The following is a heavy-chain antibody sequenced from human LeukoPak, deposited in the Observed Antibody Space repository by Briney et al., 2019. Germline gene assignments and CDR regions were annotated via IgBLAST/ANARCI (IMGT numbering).Heavy chain of an antibody. CDR3: AKDARYCSGGSCYPNAFDI. CDR1: GFTFSSYG. Sequence: GGSLRLSCAASGFTFSSYGMHWVRQAPGKGLEWVAFIRYDGSNKYYADSVKSRFTISRDNSKNTLYLQMNSLRAEDTAVYYCAKDARYCSGGSCYPNAFDIWGQGTMVTVSS. D-gene: IGHD2-15*01. V-gene: IGHV3-30*02. CDR2: IRYDGSNK. J-gene: IGHJ3*02.